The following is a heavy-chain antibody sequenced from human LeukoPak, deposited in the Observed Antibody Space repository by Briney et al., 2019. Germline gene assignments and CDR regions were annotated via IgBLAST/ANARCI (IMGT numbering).Heavy chain of an antibody. J-gene: IGHJ4*02. Sequence: SGTLSLTCAVSGDSITSTHWWSWVREPPGKGLEWLGHISKSGTTNYTPSLKSRVTMSVDKSKNQFSLKVTSVTAADTAVYYCAREYDGRGYFDYWGQGTLVTVSS. V-gene: IGHV4-4*02. CDR2: ISKSGTT. CDR1: GDSITSTHW. D-gene: IGHD1-26*01. CDR3: AREYDGRGYFDY.